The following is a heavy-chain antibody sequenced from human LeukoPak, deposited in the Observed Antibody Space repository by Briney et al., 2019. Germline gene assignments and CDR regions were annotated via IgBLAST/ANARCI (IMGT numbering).Heavy chain of an antibody. V-gene: IGHV3-48*01. CDR2: ISSSSSTI. J-gene: IGHJ4*02. CDR3: ASEVVLGY. D-gene: IGHD6-6*01. CDR1: GFTFSSYS. Sequence: PGGSLRLSCAASGFTFSSYSMNWVRQAPGKGLEWVSYISSSSSTIYYADSVKGRFTISRDNAKNSLYLQMNSLRAEDTAVYYCASEVVLGYWGQGTLVTVSS.